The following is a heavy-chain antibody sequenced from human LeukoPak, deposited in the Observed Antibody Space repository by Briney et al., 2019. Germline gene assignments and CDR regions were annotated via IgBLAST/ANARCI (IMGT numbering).Heavy chain of an antibody. CDR2: IYSSGST. CDR3: ARLGGSGDTFDI. J-gene: IGHJ3*02. Sequence: PSETLSLTCTVYGGSISSRNYYWGWIRQPPGKGLEWIGCIYSSGSTYYNPSLMSRVTISVDTSKSQFSLKLSSVTAADTAVYYCARLGGSGDTFDIWGQGTMVTVSS. D-gene: IGHD3-10*01. V-gene: IGHV4-39*01. CDR1: GGSISSRNYY.